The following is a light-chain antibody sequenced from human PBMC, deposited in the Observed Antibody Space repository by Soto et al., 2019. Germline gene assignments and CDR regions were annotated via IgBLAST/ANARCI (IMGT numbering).Light chain of an antibody. CDR3: CSYAGSYSVV. Sequence: QSVLTQPRSVSGSLGQSVTISCTGTSSDVGGYNYVSWYRQHPGKVPKLMIFDVNKRPSGVPDRFSGSKSGHTASLTISGLQAEDEADYYCCSYAGSYSVVFGGGTKLTVL. CDR2: DVN. CDR1: SSDVGGYNY. J-gene: IGLJ2*01. V-gene: IGLV2-11*01.